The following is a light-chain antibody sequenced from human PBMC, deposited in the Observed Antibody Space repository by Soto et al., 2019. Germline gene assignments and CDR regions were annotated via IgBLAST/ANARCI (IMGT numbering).Light chain of an antibody. V-gene: IGKV3-15*01. CDR2: GAS. Sequence: EIVMTQSPATLSVSPGERATLSCGASQSVGTHLAWYQQKPGQAPRLLLYGASTRATGIPARFSGSGSGTEFTLTISGLQSEDFAVYCCQQYNNWPRTFGQGTKVEIK. CDR3: QQYNNWPRT. CDR1: QSVGTH. J-gene: IGKJ1*01.